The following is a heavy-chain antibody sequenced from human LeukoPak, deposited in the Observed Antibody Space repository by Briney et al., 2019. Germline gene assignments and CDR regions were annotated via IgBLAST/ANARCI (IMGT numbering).Heavy chain of an antibody. CDR1: GFTVSSNY. CDR2: IYSGGST. Sequence: GGSLRLSCAASGFTVSSNYMSWVRQAPGKGLEWVSVIYSGGSTYYADSVKGRFTISRDNSKNTLYLQMNSLRAEDTAVYYCARVGFHGSGSYYPNYYGMDVWGQGTTVTVSS. V-gene: IGHV3-66*01. CDR3: ARVGFHGSGSYYPNYYGMDV. D-gene: IGHD3-10*01. J-gene: IGHJ6*02.